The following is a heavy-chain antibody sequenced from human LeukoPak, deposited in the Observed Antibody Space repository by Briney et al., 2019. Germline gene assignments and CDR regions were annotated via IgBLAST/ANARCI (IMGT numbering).Heavy chain of an antibody. CDR2: IYYSGST. D-gene: IGHD1-1*01. V-gene: IGHV4-39*01. CDR3: ARQTNRGAGNFAS. CDR1: GGSISSSSYY. Sequence: SETLSLTCIVSGGSISSSSYYWGWIRQPPGKGLEWIGSIYYSGSTYYNPSLQSRVTISVDMSKNQLSLNLNSVTAADTAVYYCARQTNRGAGNFASWGQGTLVTVSS. J-gene: IGHJ4*02.